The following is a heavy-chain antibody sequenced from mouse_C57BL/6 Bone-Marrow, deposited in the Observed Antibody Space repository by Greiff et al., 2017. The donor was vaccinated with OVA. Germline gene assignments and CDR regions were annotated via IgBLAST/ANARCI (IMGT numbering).Heavy chain of an antibody. D-gene: IGHD2-4*01. V-gene: IGHV1-76*01. J-gene: IGHJ2*01. Sequence: VQLQQSGAELVRPGASVKLSCKASGYTFTDYYINWVQQRPGQGLEWIARIYPGSGNTYYNEKFKGKATLTAEKSYSTAYMQLSSLTSEDSAVYFCARGGGYYDYDTVYWGQGTTLTVSS. CDR2: IYPGSGNT. CDR1: GYTFTDYY. CDR3: ARGGGYYDYDTVY.